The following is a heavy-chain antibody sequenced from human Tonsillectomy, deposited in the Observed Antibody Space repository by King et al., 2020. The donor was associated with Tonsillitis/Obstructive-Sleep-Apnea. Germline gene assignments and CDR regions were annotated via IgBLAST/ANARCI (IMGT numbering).Heavy chain of an antibody. CDR1: GFTFSSYW. CDR2: INSDGSST. J-gene: IGHJ4*02. D-gene: IGHD3-16*01. V-gene: IGHV3-74*01. CDR3: ARDIMVTLGSEPRDKGKYQFDY. Sequence: VQLVESGGGLVQPGGSLRLSCAASGFTFSSYWMHWVRQAPGKGLVWVSRINSDGSSTSYADSVKGRFTISRDNAKNTLYLQMNSLRAEDTAVYYCARDIMVTLGSEPRDKGKYQFDYWGKGPLVTVSS.